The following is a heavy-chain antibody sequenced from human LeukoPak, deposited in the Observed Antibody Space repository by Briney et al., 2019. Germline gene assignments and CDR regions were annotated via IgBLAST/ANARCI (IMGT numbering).Heavy chain of an antibody. D-gene: IGHD3-9*01. Sequence: ASVKVSCKASGYTFTSYGISWVRQAPGQGLEWMGWFSAYNGNTNYAQKLQGRVTMTTDTSTSTAYMELRSLRSDDTAVYYCAIKYYDILTGYSPLPDYWGQGTLVTVSS. CDR3: AIKYYDILTGYSPLPDY. CDR2: FSAYNGNT. V-gene: IGHV1-18*01. J-gene: IGHJ4*02. CDR1: GYTFTSYG.